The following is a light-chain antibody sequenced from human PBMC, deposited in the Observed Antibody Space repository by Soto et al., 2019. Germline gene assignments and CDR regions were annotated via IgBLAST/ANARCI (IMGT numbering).Light chain of an antibody. V-gene: IGKV3-20*01. CDR3: QQYGSSPRT. CDR1: QSVSSSY. J-gene: IGKJ2*02. Sequence: EIVLTQSPGTLSLSPGERATLSCRASQSVSSSYLAWYQQKPVQAPKLLIYGASSRATGIPDTFSGSGSGTDFTLTISRLEPEDFAVYYCQQYGSSPRTFGQGTKLEIK. CDR2: GAS.